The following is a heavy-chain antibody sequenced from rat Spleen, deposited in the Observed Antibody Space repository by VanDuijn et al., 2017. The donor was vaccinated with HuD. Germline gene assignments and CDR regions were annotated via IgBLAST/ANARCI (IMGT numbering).Heavy chain of an antibody. Sequence: EVQLVESGGGLVQPGRSLKLSCAASGFIFANYDMAWVRQAPTKGLEWVASITSSGGDTYYRDSVKGRFTMSRNNAGSTLYLQMDSLRSEDAATYYCTRDRYNPFDYWGQGVMVTVSS. D-gene: IGHD1-4*01. CDR1: GFIFANYD. J-gene: IGHJ2*01. V-gene: IGHV5S23*01. CDR2: ITSSGGDT. CDR3: TRDRYNPFDY.